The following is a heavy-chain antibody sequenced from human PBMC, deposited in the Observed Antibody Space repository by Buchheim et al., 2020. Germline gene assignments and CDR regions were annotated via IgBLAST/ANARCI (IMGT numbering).Heavy chain of an antibody. J-gene: IGHJ6*02. V-gene: IGHV4-59*12. CDR3: ARDCGGDCYGHYYGLDV. CDR2: VSASGDS. Sequence: QVQLQESGPGLVKPSETLSLTCNVSGGSFTGSYWSWIRQPPGKGLEWIGYVSASGDSIYNPSLESRVTISVETSKNQFSLKLKSATAADTAIYYCARDCGGDCYGHYYGLDVWGQGTT. CDR1: GGSFTGSY. D-gene: IGHD2-21*02.